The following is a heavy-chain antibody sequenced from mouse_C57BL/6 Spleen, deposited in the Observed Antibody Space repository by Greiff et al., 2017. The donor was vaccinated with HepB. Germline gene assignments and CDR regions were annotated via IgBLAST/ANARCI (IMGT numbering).Heavy chain of an antibody. J-gene: IGHJ1*03. D-gene: IGHD1-1*01. CDR2: IDPSDSET. CDR3: ARRGSYYGSSPGYFDV. CDR1: GYIFTSYW. Sequence: VQLQQPGAELVRPGSSVKLSCKASGYIFTSYWMHWVKQRPIQGLEWIGNIDPSDSETHYNQKFKDKATLTVDKSSSTAYMQLSSLTSEDSAVYYCARRGSYYGSSPGYFDVWGTGTTVTVSS. V-gene: IGHV1-52*01.